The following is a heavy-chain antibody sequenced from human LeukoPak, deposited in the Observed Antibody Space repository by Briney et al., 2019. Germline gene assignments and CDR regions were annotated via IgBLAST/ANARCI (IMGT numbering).Heavy chain of an antibody. CDR3: ARGESGSFDR. V-gene: IGHV3-11*01. CDR2: ISSTGGDK. CDR1: GVTFEDYY. Sequence: GGSLRLSCKGSGVTFEDYYLSWIRQAPGKGLEWISYISSTGGDKFYADPVKGRFIISRDNAMNSVYMEMNDLTAEDTAFYYCARGESGSFDRWGQGTLVIVS. D-gene: IGHD5-12*01. J-gene: IGHJ4*02.